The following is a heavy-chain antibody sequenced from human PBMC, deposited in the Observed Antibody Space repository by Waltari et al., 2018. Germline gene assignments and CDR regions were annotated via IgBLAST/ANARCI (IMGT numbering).Heavy chain of an antibody. CDR2: INPNSGGT. Sequence: QVQLVQSGAEVKKPGASVKVSCKASGYTFTGYYMHWVRQAPGQGLEWMGRINPNSGGTNYAQKFQGRVTMTRDTSISTAYMELSRLRSDDTAVYYCAREAYYYGSGSYYSPHQANDAFDIWGQGTMVTVSS. CDR3: AREAYYYGSGSYYSPHQANDAFDI. CDR1: GYTFTGYY. J-gene: IGHJ3*02. V-gene: IGHV1-2*06. D-gene: IGHD3-10*01.